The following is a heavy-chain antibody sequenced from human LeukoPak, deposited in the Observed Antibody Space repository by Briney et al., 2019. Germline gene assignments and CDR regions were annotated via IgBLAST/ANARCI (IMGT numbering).Heavy chain of an antibody. Sequence: PRGSLRLSCAASKFTFSNFWMSWLRQAPGEGLEWVASIKQDGSEKYYVDSVRGRFTISRDNAKNSLYLQMNSLRAGDTAVYYCARAFSVTTDYFDYWGQGTLVTVSS. CDR1: KFTFSNFW. V-gene: IGHV3-7*03. D-gene: IGHD4-11*01. J-gene: IGHJ4*02. CDR3: ARAFSVTTDYFDY. CDR2: IKQDGSEK.